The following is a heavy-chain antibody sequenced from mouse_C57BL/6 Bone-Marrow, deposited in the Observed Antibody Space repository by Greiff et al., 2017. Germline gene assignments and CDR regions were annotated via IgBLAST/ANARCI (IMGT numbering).Heavy chain of an antibody. D-gene: IGHD2-3*01. V-gene: IGHV14-4*01. CDR3: SSFDGNYFDF. CDR1: GSNIIDDS. J-gene: IGHJ2*01. Sequence: VQLKESGAVLVRPGASVTLSCTASGSNIIDDSILWVKQRPEQGLEWIGWIDPVIGDTEYASKFQGTAPITSDTSSTTAYLQLSSLTSEDTAVYYCSSFDGNYFDFWGQGTPLTVAS. CDR2: IDPVIGDT.